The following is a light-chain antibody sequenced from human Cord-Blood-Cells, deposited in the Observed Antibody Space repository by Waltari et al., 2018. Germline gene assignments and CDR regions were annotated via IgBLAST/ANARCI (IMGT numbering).Light chain of an antibody. CDR3: QQYNSILGT. V-gene: IGKV1-5*03. J-gene: IGKJ1*01. Sequence: DIQMTQSPSTRSASVGDRVTITCRASQSISSWLAWYQQKPGKAPKLLIYKASSLESGVPSRFSGSGSGTEFTLTISSLQPDDFATYYCQQYNSILGTFGQGTKVEIK. CDR1: QSISSW. CDR2: KAS.